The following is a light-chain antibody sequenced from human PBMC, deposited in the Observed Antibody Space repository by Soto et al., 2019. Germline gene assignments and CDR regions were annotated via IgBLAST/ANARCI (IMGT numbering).Light chain of an antibody. J-gene: IGLJ1*01. CDR3: SSYTDSSPFV. V-gene: IGLV2-14*01. CDR2: DVS. CDR1: SSDVGGYNY. Sequence: QSALTHPASVSGSPGQSITISCTGTSSDVGGYNYASWYQQHPGKAPKLMIYDVSNWPSGVSNRFSGSKSGNTASLTISGLQAEDEADYYCSSYTDSSPFVFGTGTKVTVL.